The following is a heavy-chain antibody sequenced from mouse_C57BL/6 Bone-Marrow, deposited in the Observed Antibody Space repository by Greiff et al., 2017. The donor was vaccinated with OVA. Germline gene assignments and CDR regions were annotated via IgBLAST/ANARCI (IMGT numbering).Heavy chain of an antibody. CDR1: GFTIKNTY. V-gene: IGHV14-3*01. Sequence: VQLKESVAELVRPGASVKFSCTASGFTIKNTYMHWVKQRPERGLEWIGRIDPANGNTKYAPKFQGKATITADTSSNTAYLQLSSLTSEDTAIYYCARGGRDYWGQGTTLTVSS. J-gene: IGHJ2*01. CDR3: ARGGRDY. CDR2: IDPANGNT.